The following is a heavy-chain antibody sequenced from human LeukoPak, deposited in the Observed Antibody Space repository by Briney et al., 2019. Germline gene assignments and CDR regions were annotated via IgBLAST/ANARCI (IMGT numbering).Heavy chain of an antibody. D-gene: IGHD2-2*02. CDR1: GYTFTNYT. Sequence: ASVTVSCTASGYTFTNYTMNWVRQAPGQGLEWMGWINTNTGTPTYAQGLTGRFVFSLDTSVGTAYLQISSLKAADTAVYYCARKGFCSSTTCYNLGYWGQGTLVTVSS. V-gene: IGHV7-4-1*02. CDR2: INTNTGTP. J-gene: IGHJ4*02. CDR3: ARKGFCSSTTCYNLGY.